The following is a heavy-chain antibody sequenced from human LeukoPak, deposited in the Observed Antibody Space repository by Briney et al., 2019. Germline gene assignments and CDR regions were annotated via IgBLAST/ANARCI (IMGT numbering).Heavy chain of an antibody. CDR1: GFTFSSYW. CDR3: ARDPYSSTWSYGMDV. D-gene: IGHD6-6*01. J-gene: IGHJ6*02. V-gene: IGHV3-7*05. Sequence: GGSLRLSCAASGFTFSSYWMSWVRQAPGKGLEWVANIKKDGSEEVYVDSVKGRFTISRDNAKNSLFLQMNTLRAEDTAVYYCARDPYSSTWSYGMDVWGQGTTVPVSS. CDR2: IKKDGSEE.